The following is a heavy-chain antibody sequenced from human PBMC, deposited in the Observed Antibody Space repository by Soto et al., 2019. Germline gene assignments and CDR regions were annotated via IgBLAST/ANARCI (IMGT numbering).Heavy chain of an antibody. V-gene: IGHV1-18*04. CDR2: IDPLSGDT. J-gene: IGHJ4*02. CDR3: ARDGGKYDYDRSGCPY. Sequence: QVQLVQSGPEVKKPGASVKVSCQTSGYTFTSYGINWVRQAPGQRPEWMGCIDPLSGDTKYARSVQGRVTLTTATYTGTAYMELRSLRSDDKAIYFGARDGGKYDYDRSGCPYWGQGTLVTVSP. CDR1: GYTFTSYG. D-gene: IGHD3-22*01.